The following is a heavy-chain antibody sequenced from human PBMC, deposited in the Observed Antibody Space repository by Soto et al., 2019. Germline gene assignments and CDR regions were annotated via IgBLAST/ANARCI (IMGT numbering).Heavy chain of an antibody. J-gene: IGHJ6*02. D-gene: IGHD2-21*02. CDR2: MYNTGST. CDR1: GGSIGGYY. CDR3: ARDLWGYCGTDCYPLDV. Sequence: SETLSLTSPVSGGSIGGYYWSWIRQPPGKGLEWIGYMYNTGSTVYNPSFKSRVTISVDTSKNQFSLKLNSVTAADTAVYYCARDLWGYCGTDCYPLDVWGQGTTVTV. V-gene: IGHV4-59*01.